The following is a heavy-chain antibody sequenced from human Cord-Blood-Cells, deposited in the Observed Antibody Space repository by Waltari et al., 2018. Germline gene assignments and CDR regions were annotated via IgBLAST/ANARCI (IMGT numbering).Heavy chain of an antibody. CDR1: GGSFSGYY. D-gene: IGHD3-22*01. CDR3: ARRNYYDSSGSFDP. Sequence: QVQLQQWGAGLLKPSETLSLTCAVYGGSFSGYYWSWIRQPPGKGLEWIGENNPSGSTNYNPSLKSRVTISVDTSKNQFSLKLSSVTAADTAVYYCARRNYYDSSGSFDPWGQGTLVTVSS. CDR2: NNPSGST. V-gene: IGHV4-34*01. J-gene: IGHJ5*02.